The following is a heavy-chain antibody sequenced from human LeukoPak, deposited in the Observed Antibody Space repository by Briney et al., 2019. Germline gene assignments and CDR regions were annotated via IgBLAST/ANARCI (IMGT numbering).Heavy chain of an antibody. V-gene: IGHV4-34*01. CDR2: INHSGST. Sequence: SETLSLTCAVYGGSFSGYYWSWIRQPPGKGLEWIGEINHSGSTNYNPSLKSRVTISVDTSKNQFSLKLSSVTAADTAVYYCARPGLYCSGGSCYSTAFDIWGQGTMVTVSS. D-gene: IGHD2-15*01. J-gene: IGHJ3*02. CDR3: ARPGLYCSGGSCYSTAFDI. CDR1: GGSFSGYY.